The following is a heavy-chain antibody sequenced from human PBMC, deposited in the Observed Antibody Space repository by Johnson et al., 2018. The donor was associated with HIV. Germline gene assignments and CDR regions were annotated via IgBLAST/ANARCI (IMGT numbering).Heavy chain of an antibody. V-gene: IGHV3-11*04. D-gene: IGHD5-24*01. CDR3: ARDRMRVGYNSVDAFDI. CDR2: ISSSGSTI. Sequence: QVQLVESGGGLVQPGGSLRLSCAASGFTVSSNYMSWIRQAPGKGLEWVSYISSSGSTIHYADSLKGRFTISRDNAKNSLYLEMNSVRAEDTAVYYCARDRMRVGYNSVDAFDIWCQGTIVTVSS. CDR1: GFTVSSNY. J-gene: IGHJ3*02.